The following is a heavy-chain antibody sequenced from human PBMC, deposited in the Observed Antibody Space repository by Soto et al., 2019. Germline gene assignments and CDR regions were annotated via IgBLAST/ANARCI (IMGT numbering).Heavy chain of an antibody. V-gene: IGHV2-5*02. D-gene: IGHD6-19*01. CDR2: IYWDDDK. CDR3: AHSVVAGLGYYFDY. Sequence: QITLKESGPTLVKPTQTLTLTCTFSGFSLSSTRVAVGWIRQPPGKALEWLALIYWDDDKRYSPFLKSMLTITTDTSKNQVVLTMTNMDPVDTATYYCAHSVVAGLGYYFDYWGQGTLVTVSS. CDR1: GFSLSSTRVA. J-gene: IGHJ4*02.